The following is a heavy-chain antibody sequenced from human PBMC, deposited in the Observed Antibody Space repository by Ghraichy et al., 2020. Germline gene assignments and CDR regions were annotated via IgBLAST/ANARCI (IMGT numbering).Heavy chain of an antibody. J-gene: IGHJ4*02. Sequence: GGSLRLSCEASGFIFSDYYMTWIRQAPGKGLQWISYISTTSRTIYYAESVKGRFTISRDNVKNSVYLQMDNLGADDTAIYYCAGRSWSGDGYLLFGYWGQGTLVTVSS. CDR1: GFIFSDYY. V-gene: IGHV3-11*01. CDR3: AGRSWSGDGYLLFGY. CDR2: ISTTSRTI. D-gene: IGHD5-24*01.